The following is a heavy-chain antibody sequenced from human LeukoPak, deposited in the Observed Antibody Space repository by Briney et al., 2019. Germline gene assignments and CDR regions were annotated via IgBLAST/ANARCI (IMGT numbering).Heavy chain of an antibody. D-gene: IGHD4-23*01. Sequence: GSSVNVSCKASVGTFSSYAISWVRQAPGQGLEWMGGIIPIFGTANYAQKFQGRVTITADESTSTAYMELSSLRSEDTAVYYCAREHDYGGPHDAFDIWGQGTMVTVSS. J-gene: IGHJ3*02. CDR2: IIPIFGTA. CDR1: VGTFSSYA. CDR3: AREHDYGGPHDAFDI. V-gene: IGHV1-69*01.